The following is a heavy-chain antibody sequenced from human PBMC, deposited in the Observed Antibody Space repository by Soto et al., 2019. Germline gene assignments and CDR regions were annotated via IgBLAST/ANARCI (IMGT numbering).Heavy chain of an antibody. J-gene: IGHJ5*02. Sequence: PGGSLRLSCAASGFTFSSYSMNWVRQAPGKGLERVSSISSSSSYIYYADSVKGRYTISRDNAKNSLYLQMNSLRAEDTAVYYCARDPHDIVVVPAAPNEADWFDPWGQGTLVTVSS. V-gene: IGHV3-21*01. CDR3: ARDPHDIVVVPAAPNEADWFDP. CDR2: ISSSSSYI. D-gene: IGHD2-2*01. CDR1: GFTFSSYS.